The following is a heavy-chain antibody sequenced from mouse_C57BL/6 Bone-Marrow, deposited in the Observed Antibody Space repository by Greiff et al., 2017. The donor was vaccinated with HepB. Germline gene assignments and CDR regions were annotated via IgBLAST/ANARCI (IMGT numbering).Heavy chain of an antibody. V-gene: IGHV1-81*01. CDR1: GYTFTSYG. CDR3: AKNYVGWFAY. D-gene: IGHD1-1*01. Sequence: SGAELASPGASVKLSCKASGYTFTSYGISWVKQRTGQGLEWIGEIYPRSGNTYYNEKFKGKATLTADKSASTAYMELRSLTSEDSAVYFCAKNYVGWFAYWGQGTLVTVSA. CDR2: IYPRSGNT. J-gene: IGHJ3*01.